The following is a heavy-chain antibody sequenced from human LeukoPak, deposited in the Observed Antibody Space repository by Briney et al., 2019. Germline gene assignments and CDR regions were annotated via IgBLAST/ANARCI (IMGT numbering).Heavy chain of an antibody. CDR3: VRGKDGYNF. CDR1: GFTFDDYG. CDR2: INWNGGST. Sequence: GGSLRLFCAASGFTFDDYGMSWVRQAPGKGLEWVSGINWNGGSTGYADSVKGRFTISRDNAKDMLYLQMNSLRVEDTAVYYCVRGKDGYNFWGQGTLVSVSS. V-gene: IGHV3-20*04. D-gene: IGHD5-24*01. J-gene: IGHJ4*02.